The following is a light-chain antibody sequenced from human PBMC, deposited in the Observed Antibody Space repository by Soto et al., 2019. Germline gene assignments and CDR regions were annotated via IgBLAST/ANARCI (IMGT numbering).Light chain of an antibody. Sequence: EVVLTQSPDTLSLSPGERATLSCRASQRVLNNYVAWYQQKPGQAPRLLVYGASSRATGIPDRFSGSGSGTDFTLTISRVEPEDSAVYCCQQYGDSLWTFGQGTKVEIK. CDR2: GAS. J-gene: IGKJ1*01. CDR1: QRVLNNY. V-gene: IGKV3-20*01. CDR3: QQYGDSLWT.